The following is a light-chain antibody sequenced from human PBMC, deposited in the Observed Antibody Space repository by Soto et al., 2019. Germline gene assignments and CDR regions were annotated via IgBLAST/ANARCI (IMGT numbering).Light chain of an antibody. Sequence: EIVLTQSPATLSSFPGERFTLSCRASQTLSNRFAWYQHKPGQAPRLLIYVTSNRATGIPARFSGSGSGTDYTLTISSLEPEDSAVYYCHQRQSWPRTFGQGTKVDIK. CDR2: VTS. CDR3: HQRQSWPRT. J-gene: IGKJ1*01. CDR1: QTLSNR. V-gene: IGKV3-11*01.